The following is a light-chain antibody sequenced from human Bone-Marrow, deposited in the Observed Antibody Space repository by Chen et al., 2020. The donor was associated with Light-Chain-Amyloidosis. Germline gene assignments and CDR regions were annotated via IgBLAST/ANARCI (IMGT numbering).Light chain of an antibody. J-gene: IGLJ2*01. Sequence: SYELTQPPSVPVSPGQTARITCSGDDLPTKYAYWYQQKPGQAPALVIHWDTERPSGISVRFSGSRSGTTATLSVSGVQAEDEADYHCQSAGRSGTYEVIFGGGTKLTVL. V-gene: IGLV3-25*03. CDR2: WDT. CDR3: QSAGRSGTYEVI. CDR1: DLPTKY.